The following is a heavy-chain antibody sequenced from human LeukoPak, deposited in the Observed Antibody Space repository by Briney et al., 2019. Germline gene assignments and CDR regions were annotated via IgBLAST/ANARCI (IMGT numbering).Heavy chain of an antibody. V-gene: IGHV3-7*04. CDR3: ARGYGSGTYRGTTQIFDF. J-gene: IGHJ4*02. CDR1: GSTFSGFW. CDR2: INQDGSER. D-gene: IGHD3-10*01. Sequence: GGSLRLSCAASGSTFSGFWMSWVRQAPGKGLEWVANINQDGSERYYVDSVKGRFTISRDNARNSLYLQMNSLRAEDTAVYYCARGYGSGTYRGTTQIFDFWGQGTLVTVSS.